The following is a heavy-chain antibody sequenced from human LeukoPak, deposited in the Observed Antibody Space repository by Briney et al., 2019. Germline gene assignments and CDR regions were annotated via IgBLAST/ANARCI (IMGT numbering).Heavy chain of an antibody. CDR2: ISYDGSNK. D-gene: IGHD4-17*01. CDR1: GFTSSSYG. CDR3: AKDADYGDYVEYFQH. V-gene: IGHV3-30*18. J-gene: IGHJ1*01. Sequence: GGSLRLSCAASGFTSSSYGMHWVRQAPGKGLEWVAVISYDGSNKYYADSVKGRFTISRDNSKNTLYLQMNSLRAEDTAVYYCAKDADYGDYVEYFQHWGQGTLVTVSS.